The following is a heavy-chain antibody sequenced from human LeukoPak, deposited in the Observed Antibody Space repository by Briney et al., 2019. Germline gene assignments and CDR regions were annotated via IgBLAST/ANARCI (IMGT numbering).Heavy chain of an antibody. CDR2: IYYSGST. Sequence: SETLSLTCTVSGGSISSYYWSWIRQPPGKGLEWIGYIYYSGSTNYNPSLKSRVTISVDTSKNQFSLKLSSVTAADTAVYYCARDVGQYYDFWSGYPDAFDIWGQGTMVTVSS. CDR3: ARDVGQYYDFWSGYPDAFDI. CDR1: GGSISSYY. D-gene: IGHD3-3*01. V-gene: IGHV4-59*01. J-gene: IGHJ3*02.